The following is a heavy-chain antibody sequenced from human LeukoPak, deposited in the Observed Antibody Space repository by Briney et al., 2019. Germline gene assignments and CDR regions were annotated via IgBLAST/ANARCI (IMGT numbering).Heavy chain of an antibody. CDR2: IFYTGRT. CDR1: GDSIISNDYW. Sequence: SETLSLTCTVSGDSIISNDYWWDWVRLPPGKGLEWIGAIFYTGRTFYSPSLKSRVTISVDTSKKQFSLDLSSATAADTAVYYCARGRSGYDSYYYGMDVWGQGTTVTVSS. V-gene: IGHV4-39*01. CDR3: ARGRSGYDSYYYGMDV. D-gene: IGHD5-12*01. J-gene: IGHJ6*02.